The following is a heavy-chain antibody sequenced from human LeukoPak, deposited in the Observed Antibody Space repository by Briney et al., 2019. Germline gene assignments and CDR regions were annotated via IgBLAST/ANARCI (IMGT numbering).Heavy chain of an antibody. CDR2: ISSSSSYI. Sequence: GGSLRLSCAASGFTFSSYSMNWVRQAPGKGLEWVSSISSSSSYIYYADSVKGRFTISGDNAKNSLYLQMNSLRAEDTAVYYCARDTVRYYYYMDVWGKGTTVTVSS. CDR1: GFTFSSYS. CDR3: ARDTVRYYYYMDV. V-gene: IGHV3-21*01. J-gene: IGHJ6*03. D-gene: IGHD6-6*01.